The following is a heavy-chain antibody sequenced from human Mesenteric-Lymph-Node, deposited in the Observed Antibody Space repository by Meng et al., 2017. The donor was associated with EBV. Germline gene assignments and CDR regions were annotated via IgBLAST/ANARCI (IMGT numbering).Heavy chain of an antibody. Sequence: QGQLQEWGEGLLKHSGTLSLICTVYGESFSDHYWSWSRQPPGKGPQWIGEMNHDGRANYNPSLKSRVTMSVDTSKNQLSLKLSSVTAADTAIYYCARLVVDPIDNWFDPWGQGTLVTVSS. J-gene: IGHJ5*02. CDR1: GESFSDHY. V-gene: IGHV4-34*01. CDR2: MNHDGRA. D-gene: IGHD2-15*01. CDR3: ARLVVDPIDNWFDP.